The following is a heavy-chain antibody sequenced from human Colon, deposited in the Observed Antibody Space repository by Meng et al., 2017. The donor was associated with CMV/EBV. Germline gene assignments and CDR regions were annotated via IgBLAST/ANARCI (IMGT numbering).Heavy chain of an antibody. CDR2: IKSDGSGI. D-gene: IGHD3-22*01. CDR1: GVTFSDHW. CDR3: EFRYDRSGDYY. J-gene: IGHJ4*02. Sequence: GESLKISCAASGVTFSDHWVHWVRQAPGKGLVWVSRIKSDGSGISYADSAKGRFTISRGNAENTVFLQMSSLRVEDTAVYYCEFRYDRSGDYYWGQGTLVTVSS. V-gene: IGHV3-74*01.